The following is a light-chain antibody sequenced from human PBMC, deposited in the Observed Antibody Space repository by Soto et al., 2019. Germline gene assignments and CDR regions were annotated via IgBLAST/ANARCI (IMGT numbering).Light chain of an antibody. J-gene: IGKJ1*01. CDR2: AAS. V-gene: IGKV1-39*01. CDR1: QSISSY. CDR3: QQSYSTPPWT. Sequence: DIQMTQSPSSLSASVGDRVTITCRARQSISSYLNWYQQKAWKAPKLLIYAASSFQSGVPSRFSVSVSGTDFTLTISSLQPEDFATYYCQQSYSTPPWTFGQGTKVEIK.